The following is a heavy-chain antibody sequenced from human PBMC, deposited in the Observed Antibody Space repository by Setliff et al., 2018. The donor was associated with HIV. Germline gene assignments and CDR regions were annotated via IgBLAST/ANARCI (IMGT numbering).Heavy chain of an antibody. Sequence: PSETLSLTCTVSGGSMSTYYWSWIRQPPGKGLEWIGYIYTSGSTNYNPSLRSRVTISVDTSKNHFSLRLRRLRSDDTAVYYCARTLPQYTNLFDYWGQGTLVTVSS. V-gene: IGHV4-4*08. D-gene: IGHD5-18*01. CDR2: IYTSGST. CDR1: GGSMSTYY. CDR3: ARTLPQYTNLFDY. J-gene: IGHJ4*02.